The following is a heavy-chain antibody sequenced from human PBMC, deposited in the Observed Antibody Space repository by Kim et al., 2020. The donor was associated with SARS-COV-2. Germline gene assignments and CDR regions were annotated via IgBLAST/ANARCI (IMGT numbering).Heavy chain of an antibody. CDR3: AREGITIFGVVRRGGWFDP. CDR2: INPNSGGT. J-gene: IGHJ5*02. CDR1: GYTFTGYY. Sequence: ASVKVSCKASGYTFTGYYMHWVRQAPGQGLEWMGRINPNSGGTNYAQKFQGRVTMTRDTSISTAYMELSRLRSDDTAVYYCAREGITIFGVVRRGGWFDPWGQGTLVTVSS. D-gene: IGHD3-3*01. V-gene: IGHV1-2*06.